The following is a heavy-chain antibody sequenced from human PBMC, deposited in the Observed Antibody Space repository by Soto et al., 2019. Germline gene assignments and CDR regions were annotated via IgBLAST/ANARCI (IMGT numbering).Heavy chain of an antibody. Sequence: QVQLVQSGAEVKKPGSSVKVSCKASGYTFTSYGISWVRPAPGQGREWMGWISAYNGNTNYAQKLQGRVTMTTDKPTSTADMELRSLSSDDTAVYYCARKSEIVVARDNWFDPWGQGALVTVSS. V-gene: IGHV1-18*04. D-gene: IGHD3-22*01. J-gene: IGHJ5*02. CDR1: GYTFTSYG. CDR3: ARKSEIVVARDNWFDP. CDR2: ISAYNGNT.